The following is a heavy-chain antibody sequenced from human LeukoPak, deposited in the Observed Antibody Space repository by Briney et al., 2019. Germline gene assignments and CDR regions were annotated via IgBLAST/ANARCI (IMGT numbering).Heavy chain of an antibody. V-gene: IGHV4-34*01. J-gene: IGHJ4*02. D-gene: IGHD3-22*01. CDR3: ARHDAHAPGYYYDSSGYYFGY. Sequence: NTSETLSLTCAVYGGSFSGYYWSWIRQPPGKGLEWIGEINHSGSTNYNPSLKSRVTISVDTSKNQFSLKLSSVTAADTAVYYCARHDAHAPGYYYDSSGYYFGYWGQGTLVTVSS. CDR2: INHSGST. CDR1: GGSFSGYY.